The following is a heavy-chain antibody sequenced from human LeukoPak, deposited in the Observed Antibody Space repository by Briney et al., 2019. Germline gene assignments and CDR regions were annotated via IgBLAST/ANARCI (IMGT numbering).Heavy chain of an antibody. CDR1: GFTVSSNY. CDR3: ARDLGGDYSNYESWFDP. Sequence: GGSLRPSCAASGFTVSSNYMSWVRQAPGKGLEWVSVIYSGGSTYYADSVKGRFTISRDNAKNSLYLQMNSLRAEDTAVYYCARDLGGDYSNYESWFDPWGQGTLVTVSS. CDR2: IYSGGST. D-gene: IGHD4-11*01. V-gene: IGHV3-53*01. J-gene: IGHJ5*02.